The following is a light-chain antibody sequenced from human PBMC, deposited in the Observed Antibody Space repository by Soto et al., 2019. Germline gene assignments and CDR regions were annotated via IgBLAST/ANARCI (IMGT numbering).Light chain of an antibody. J-gene: IGKJ5*01. CDR2: AAS. Sequence: DIQMTQSPYSLSAFVGDRVTITCRASQSIASYLNWYQQKPGKAPKFLIYAASTLQSGVPSRFSGSGSGTDFTLTITRLEPEDSAVYFCQQYTGPPTTFGQGTRLEIK. CDR1: QSIASY. V-gene: IGKV1-39*01. CDR3: QQYTGPPTT.